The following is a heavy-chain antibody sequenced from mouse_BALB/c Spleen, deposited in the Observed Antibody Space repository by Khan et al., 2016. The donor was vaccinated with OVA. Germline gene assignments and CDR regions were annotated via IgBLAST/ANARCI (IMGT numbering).Heavy chain of an antibody. Sequence: VQLQQSGAELVRPGASVKLSCKASGYTFTSYWMNWVKQRPGHGLEWIGRIDPSDSESHYNQMFREKATLTVDKSSSTAYMQLSSLTSEDSVVYYCARREKYGYDPSWFAYWGQGTLVTVSA. CDR1: GYTFTSYW. CDR3: ARREKYGYDPSWFAY. J-gene: IGHJ3*01. V-gene: IGHV1-61*01. D-gene: IGHD2-2*01. CDR2: IDPSDSES.